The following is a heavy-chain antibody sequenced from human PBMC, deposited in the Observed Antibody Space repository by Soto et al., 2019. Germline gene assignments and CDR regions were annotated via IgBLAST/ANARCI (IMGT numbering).Heavy chain of an antibody. J-gene: IGHJ2*01. CDR1: GFTFSSYA. Sequence: GGSLRLSCAASGFTFSSYAMSWVRQAPGKGLEWVSVISGSGGSTYYADSVKGRFTISRDNSKNTLYLQMNSLRAEDTAVYYCAKGSGGGSDHYWYFDLWGRPNLVTVSS. CDR3: AKGSGGGSDHYWYFDL. CDR2: ISGSGGST. V-gene: IGHV3-23*01. D-gene: IGHD5-12*01.